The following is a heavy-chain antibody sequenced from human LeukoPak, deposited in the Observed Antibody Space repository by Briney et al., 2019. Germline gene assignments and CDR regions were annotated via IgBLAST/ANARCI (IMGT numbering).Heavy chain of an antibody. CDR2: INPSGGGA. CDR1: GYTFTSYY. CDR3: ARATQSWFDP. J-gene: IGHJ5*02. Sequence: ASVKVSCKASGYTFTSYYLHWVRQAPGQGLEWIGIINPSGGGASYAQKFQGRVTMTRDTSTSTVYLELSSLRSGDTAVYYCARATQSWFDPWGQGTLLTV. V-gene: IGHV1-46*01.